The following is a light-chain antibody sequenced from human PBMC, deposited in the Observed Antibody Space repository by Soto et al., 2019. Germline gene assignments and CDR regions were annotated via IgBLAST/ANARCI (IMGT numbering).Light chain of an antibody. CDR1: SSDVGGYNY. CDR3: SSYKSSSTPFYV. J-gene: IGLJ1*01. V-gene: IGLV2-14*01. CDR2: DVS. Sequence: QSVLTQPASVSRSPGQSITISCTGTSSDVGGYNYVSWYQQHPGKAPKLMIYDVSNRPSGVSNRFSGSKSGNTASLTISGLQAEDEADYYCSSYKSSSTPFYVFGTGTKVTVL.